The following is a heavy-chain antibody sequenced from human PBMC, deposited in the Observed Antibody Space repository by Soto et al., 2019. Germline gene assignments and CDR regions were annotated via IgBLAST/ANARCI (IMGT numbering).Heavy chain of an antibody. CDR3: AKEMFPRTVLDSSSPWGDY. D-gene: IGHD3-22*01. Sequence: QVQLVESGGGVVQPGTSLKLSCAASGFTFDDFGFHWVRQAPGKGLEWVATLSYDGSHEYYADSVKGRFTISRDNSKITLYLQMNILKTEDTAMYYCAKEMFPRTVLDSSSPWGDYWGQGTLVTVSS. CDR1: GFTFDDFG. V-gene: IGHV3-30*18. J-gene: IGHJ4*02. CDR2: LSYDGSHE.